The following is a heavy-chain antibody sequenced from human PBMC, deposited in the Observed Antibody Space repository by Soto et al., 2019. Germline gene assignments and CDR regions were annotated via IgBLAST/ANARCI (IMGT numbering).Heavy chain of an antibody. CDR1: GYNFATYW. J-gene: IGHJ5*02. D-gene: IGHD4-17*01. V-gene: IGHV5-51*01. Sequence: PGESLKISCEGFGYNFATYWIAWVRQMPGKGLEYMVIIYPGDSDSRYSQSFQGQVTFSADKSISTAYMQWSSLKASDTAMYYCARHGFYGDYASNYFDPWGQGTLVTVSS. CDR3: ARHGFYGDYASNYFDP. CDR2: IYPGDSDS.